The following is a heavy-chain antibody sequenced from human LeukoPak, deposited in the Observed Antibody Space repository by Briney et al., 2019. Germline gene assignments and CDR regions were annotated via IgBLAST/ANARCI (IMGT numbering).Heavy chain of an antibody. CDR2: ISYDGSNK. J-gene: IGHJ4*02. D-gene: IGHD6-13*01. CDR3: ARDSEQQLVPFDY. Sequence: GALRLSCAASGFTFSSYAMHWVRQAPGKGLEWVAVISYDGSNKYYADSVKGRFTISRDNSKNTLYLQMNSLRAEDTAVYYCARDSEQQLVPFDYWGQGTLVTVSS. V-gene: IGHV3-30-3*01. CDR1: GFTFSSYA.